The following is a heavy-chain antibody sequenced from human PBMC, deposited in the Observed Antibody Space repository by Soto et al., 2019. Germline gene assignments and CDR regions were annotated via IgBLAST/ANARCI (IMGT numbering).Heavy chain of an antibody. D-gene: IGHD2-15*01. J-gene: IGHJ4*02. V-gene: IGHV3-30*18. CDR2: ISYDGSHK. Sequence: QVQLVESGGGVVQPGRSLRLSCAGSGFTFSNYGLHWVRQAPGKGLEWVAVISYDGSHKYYADSVKGRFTISRDNSNNMLNFQTDSMRAEDPVMYWCAKDGDRRYCGRSSCDSGGAFWGQGTLVTVSS. CDR1: GFTFSNYG. CDR3: AKDGDRRYCGRSSCDSGGAF.